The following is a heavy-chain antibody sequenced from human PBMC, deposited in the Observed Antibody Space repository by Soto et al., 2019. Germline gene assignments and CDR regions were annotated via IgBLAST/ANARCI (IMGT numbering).Heavy chain of an antibody. CDR2: IWYDGSNK. V-gene: IGHV3-33*01. Sequence: PGGSLRLSCAASGFTFSSYGMHWVRQAPGKGLEWVAVIWYDGSNKYYADSVKGRFTISRDNSKNTLYLQMNSLRAEDTAVYYCAGGPIVARGYYYYGMDVWGQGTTVTVSS. J-gene: IGHJ6*02. D-gene: IGHD2-15*01. CDR3: AGGPIVARGYYYYGMDV. CDR1: GFTFSSYG.